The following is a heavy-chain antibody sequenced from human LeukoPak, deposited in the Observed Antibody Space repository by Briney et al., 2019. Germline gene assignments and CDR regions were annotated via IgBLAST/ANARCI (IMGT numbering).Heavy chain of an antibody. CDR1: GFIFNNCA. CDR2: ISASGTHT. CDR3: AKSKHPSAYGAGPLGYFDC. Sequence: GGSLRLSCAASGFIFNNCALSWVRQAPGKGLKWVSGISASGTHTYYADSVKGRFTISRDNSKNTLYLEMNTLRAEDTAVYYCAKSKHPSAYGAGPLGYFDCWGQGTLVTVSS. V-gene: IGHV3-23*01. J-gene: IGHJ4*02. D-gene: IGHD4-17*01.